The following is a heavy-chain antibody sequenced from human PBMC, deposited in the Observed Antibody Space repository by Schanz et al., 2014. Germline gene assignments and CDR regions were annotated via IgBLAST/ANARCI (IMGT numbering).Heavy chain of an antibody. CDR3: ARDRGYCSGGSCLTFDY. CDR2: ISHSGGSK. D-gene: IGHD2-15*01. Sequence: EVRLVESGGGLVQPGGSLRLSCAASGFTFSTYAMSWVRQAPGKGLEWVSSISHSGGSKYYADSVKGRFTISRDNSKNTLYLQMNTLRAEDTAVYYCARDRGYCSGGSCLTFDYWGQGTLVTVSS. J-gene: IGHJ4*02. V-gene: IGHV3-23*04. CDR1: GFTFSTYA.